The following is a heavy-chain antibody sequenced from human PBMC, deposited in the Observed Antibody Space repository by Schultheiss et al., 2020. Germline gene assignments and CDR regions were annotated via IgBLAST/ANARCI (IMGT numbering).Heavy chain of an antibody. CDR2: ISYDGSNK. J-gene: IGHJ6*02. CDR1: GFTFSSYA. CDR3: AKDFAHDYYYRMDV. Sequence: GESLKISCAASGFTFSSYAMHWVRQAPGKGLEWVAVISYDGSNKYYADSVKGRFTISRDNSKNTLYLQMNSLRAEDTAVYYCAKDFAHDYYYRMDVWGQGTTVTVSS. V-gene: IGHV3-30*04.